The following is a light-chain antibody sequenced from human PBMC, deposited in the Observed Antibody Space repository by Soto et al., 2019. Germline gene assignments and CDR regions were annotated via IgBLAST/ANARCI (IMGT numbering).Light chain of an antibody. V-gene: IGLV1-40*01. Sequence: QSVLTQPPSVSGAPGQRVTISCTGSSSNIGAGYDVHWYQQLPGTAPKLLIYGNSNRPSGVPDRFSGSKSGTSASLAITGLQAEYEADYYCQSYDSSLSRGVFGGGTKLTVL. CDR1: SSNIGAGYD. CDR3: QSYDSSLSRGV. J-gene: IGLJ3*02. CDR2: GNS.